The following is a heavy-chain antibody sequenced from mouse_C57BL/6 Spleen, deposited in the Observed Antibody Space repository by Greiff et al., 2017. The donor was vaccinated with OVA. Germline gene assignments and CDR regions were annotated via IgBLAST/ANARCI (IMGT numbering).Heavy chain of an antibody. CDR2: ISSGSSTI. Sequence: EVKVEESGGGLVKPGGSLKLSCAASGFTFSDYGMHWVRQAPEKGLEWVAYISSGSSTIYYADTVKGRFTISRDNAKNTLFLQMTSLRSEDTAMYYCATSITTDFDYWGQGTTLTVSS. D-gene: IGHD1-1*01. J-gene: IGHJ2*01. CDR1: GFTFSDYG. CDR3: ATSITTDFDY. V-gene: IGHV5-17*01.